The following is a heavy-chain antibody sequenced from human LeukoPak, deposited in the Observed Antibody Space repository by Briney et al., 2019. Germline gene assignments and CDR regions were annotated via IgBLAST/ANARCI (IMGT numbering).Heavy chain of an antibody. D-gene: IGHD3-22*01. CDR3: AKDRNYYDSSGYLVY. Sequence: GGSLRLSCAASGFTFSSYSMNWVRQAPGKGLEWVAVISYDGSNKYYADSVKGRFTISRDNSKNTLYLQMNSLRAEDTAVYYCAKDRNYYDSSGYLVYWGQGTLVTVSS. CDR2: ISYDGSNK. V-gene: IGHV3-30*18. CDR1: GFTFSSYS. J-gene: IGHJ4*02.